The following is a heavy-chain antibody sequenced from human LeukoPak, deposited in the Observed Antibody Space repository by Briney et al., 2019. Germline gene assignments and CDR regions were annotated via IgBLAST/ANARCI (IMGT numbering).Heavy chain of an antibody. Sequence: KSSETLSLTCIVSGGSVSSSTYYWSWIRQPPGKGLEWIGYIYYTGSTNYNPSLKSRVTISVDTSKNQFSLKLTSVTAADTAVYYCARDRDGNNWFDPWGQGTLVTVSS. J-gene: IGHJ5*02. CDR3: ARDRDGNNWFDP. V-gene: IGHV4-61*01. D-gene: IGHD5-24*01. CDR1: GGSVSSSTYY. CDR2: IYYTGST.